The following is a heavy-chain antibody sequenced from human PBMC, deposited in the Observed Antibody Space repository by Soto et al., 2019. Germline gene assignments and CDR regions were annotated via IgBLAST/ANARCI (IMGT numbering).Heavy chain of an antibody. D-gene: IGHD6-6*01. V-gene: IGHV1-69*02. Sequence: QVQLVQSGAEVKKPGSSVKVSCKASGGTFSSYTISWVRQAPGQGLEWMGRIIPILGIANYAQKFQGRVTITADKSTSTAYMELSSLRSEDTAVYYCARAPSIAARDRYFDYWGQGTLVTVSS. CDR3: ARAPSIAARDRYFDY. CDR1: GGTFSSYT. J-gene: IGHJ4*02. CDR2: IIPILGIA.